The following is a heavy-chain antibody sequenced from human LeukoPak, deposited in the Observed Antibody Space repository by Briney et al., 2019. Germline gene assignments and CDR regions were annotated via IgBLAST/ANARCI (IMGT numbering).Heavy chain of an antibody. V-gene: IGHV4-59*11. CDR3: ARQLGAXVAIDY. Sequence: SETLSLTCAVSGGSISSHYWSWIRQPPGKGLEWIGYIYSTGTSGNTNYNPSLKSRVTISLDTSKNHFSLKLSSVTAADTAVYYCARQLGAXVAIDYWGQGTLVTVSS. J-gene: IGHJ4*02. D-gene: IGHD5-12*01. CDR2: IYSTGTSGNT. CDR1: GGSISSHY.